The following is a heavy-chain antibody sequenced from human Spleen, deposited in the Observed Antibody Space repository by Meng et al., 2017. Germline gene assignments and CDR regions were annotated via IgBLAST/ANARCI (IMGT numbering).Heavy chain of an antibody. CDR3: ARRPTGIDY. CDR2: IYHSGNT. D-gene: IGHD2-8*02. Sequence: QLQLQESGSGLVKPSQTLSLTCGVSGGSISSGGFSWTWIRQPPGKGLEWIGYIYHSGNTYYNPSLKSRVTMSVDRSKSQFSLMLSSVTAADTAVYYCARRPTGIDYWGQGTLVTVSS. CDR1: GGSISSGGFS. V-gene: IGHV4-30-2*01. J-gene: IGHJ4*02.